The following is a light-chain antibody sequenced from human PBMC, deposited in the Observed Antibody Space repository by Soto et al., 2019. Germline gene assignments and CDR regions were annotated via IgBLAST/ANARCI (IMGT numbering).Light chain of an antibody. CDR1: QGISSY. CDR2: AAS. V-gene: IGKV1-8*01. Sequence: AIRMTQSPSSLSASTGDRVTITCRASQGISSYLAWYQQKPGKAPKFLIYAASTLQSGVPSRFSGSGSGTDFTLTISCLQSEDFATYYCQQYYSYPRGTFGQGTRLEIK. CDR3: QQYYSYPRGT. J-gene: IGKJ5*01.